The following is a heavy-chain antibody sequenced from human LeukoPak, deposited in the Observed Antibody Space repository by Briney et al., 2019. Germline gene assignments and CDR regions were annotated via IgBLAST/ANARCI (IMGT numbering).Heavy chain of an antibody. CDR1: GDTFITYA. Sequence: AVRVSSVASGDTFITYAISCVREAPRQGREWVGRIIPIFGTANYTQKFQGRVTITADKSTSTAYMELSSLRSEDTAVYYCARAALLWFGEGWFDPWGQGTLVTVSS. CDR3: ARAALLWFGEGWFDP. CDR2: IIPIFGTA. D-gene: IGHD3-10*01. V-gene: IGHV1-69*06. J-gene: IGHJ5*02.